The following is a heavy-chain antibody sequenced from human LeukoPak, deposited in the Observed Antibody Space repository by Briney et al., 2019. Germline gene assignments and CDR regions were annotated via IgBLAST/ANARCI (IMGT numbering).Heavy chain of an antibody. V-gene: IGHV3-21*01. CDR3: ARALTTLTYEGY. CDR2: ISGSNSYI. J-gene: IGHJ4*02. D-gene: IGHD1-1*01. CDR1: GFTFSSYT. Sequence: PGGSLTLSCAASGFTFSSYTMHWIRQAPGKGLEWVSSISGSNSYIFYADSVKGRFTVSRDNAKDSLYLQMSSLRAEDMAVYYCARALTTLTYEGYWGQGTLVTVSS.